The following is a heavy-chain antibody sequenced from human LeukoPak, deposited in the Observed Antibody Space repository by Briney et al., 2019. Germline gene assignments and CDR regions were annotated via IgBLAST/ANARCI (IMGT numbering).Heavy chain of an antibody. J-gene: IGHJ4*02. Sequence: SKTLSLTCAVYGGSFSGYYWSWIRQPPGKGLEWIGEINHSGSTNYNPSLKSRVTISVDTSKNQFSLKLSSVTAADTAVYYCARSPYYDFWSGPLGIFDYWGQGTLVTVSS. CDR1: GGSFSGYY. D-gene: IGHD3-3*01. V-gene: IGHV4-34*01. CDR3: ARSPYYDFWSGPLGIFDY. CDR2: INHSGST.